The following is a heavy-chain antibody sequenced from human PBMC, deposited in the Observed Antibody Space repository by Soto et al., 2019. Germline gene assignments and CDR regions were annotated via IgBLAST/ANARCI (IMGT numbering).Heavy chain of an antibody. CDR2: ISAYNGNT. CDR3: ARWGCSSTSCQRNWFDP. V-gene: IGHV1-18*01. J-gene: IGHJ5*02. CDR1: GYTFTSYG. D-gene: IGHD2-2*01. Sequence: ASVKVSCKASGYTFTSYGISWVRQAPGQGLEWMGWISAYNGNTNYAQKLKGRVTMTTDTSTSTAYMELRSLRSDDTAVYYCARWGCSSTSCQRNWFDPWGQGTLVTVSS.